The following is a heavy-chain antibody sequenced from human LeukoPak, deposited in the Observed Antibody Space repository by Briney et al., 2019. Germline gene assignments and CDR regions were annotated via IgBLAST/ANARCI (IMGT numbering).Heavy chain of an antibody. CDR3: ARNLRGSYLVDY. D-gene: IGHD1-26*01. J-gene: IGHJ4*02. V-gene: IGHV1-2*06. Sequence: ASVKVSCKASGYTFTGYYMHWVRQAPGQGLEWMGRINPNSGGTNYVQKFQGRVTMTRDTSISTAYMELSRLRSDDTAVYYCARNLRGSYLVDYWGQGTLVTVSS. CDR2: INPNSGGT. CDR1: GYTFTGYY.